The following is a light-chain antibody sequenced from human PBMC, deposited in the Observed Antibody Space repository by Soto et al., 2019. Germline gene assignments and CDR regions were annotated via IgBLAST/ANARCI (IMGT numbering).Light chain of an antibody. J-gene: IGKJ1*01. CDR3: QQYGSSGT. V-gene: IGKV1-5*01. CDR2: DAS. Sequence: DVQMTQSSYTVPASVGDRVTITCRASQSISSWLAWYQQKPGKAPKLLIYDASSLESGVPSRFSGSGSGTDFTLAFSRLEPEDFAVYYCQQYGSSGTFGQGTKVDI. CDR1: QSISSW.